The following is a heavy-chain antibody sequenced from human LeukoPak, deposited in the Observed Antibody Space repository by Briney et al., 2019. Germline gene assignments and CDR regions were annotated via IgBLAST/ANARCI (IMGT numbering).Heavy chain of an antibody. CDR3: ARVGCGGGNCYSPYNWFDP. Sequence: ASVKVSCKASGYTFTVYSIHWVRQAPGQGLEWMGWINPNSGGTNYAQKFQGRVTMTRDTSISTAYMELSRLKSDDTAVYYCARVGCGGGNCYSPYNWFDPWGQGTLVTVSS. CDR1: GYTFTVYS. J-gene: IGHJ5*02. CDR2: INPNSGGT. D-gene: IGHD2-15*01. V-gene: IGHV1-2*02.